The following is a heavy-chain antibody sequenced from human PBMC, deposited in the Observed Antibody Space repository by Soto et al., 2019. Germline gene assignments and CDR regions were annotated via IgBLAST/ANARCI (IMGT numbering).Heavy chain of an antibody. CDR3: ARVWGGAFDF. D-gene: IGHD3-10*01. CDR1: GGSISPNY. CDR2: IYYSGST. V-gene: IGHV4-59*01. Sequence: ETLSLTCTVSGGSISPNYWSWIRQPPGKGLEWIGYIYYSGSTNNNPSLKSRVTISVDTSKNQFSLKLSSVTAADTAVYYCARVWGGAFDFWGQGTMVTVS. J-gene: IGHJ3*01.